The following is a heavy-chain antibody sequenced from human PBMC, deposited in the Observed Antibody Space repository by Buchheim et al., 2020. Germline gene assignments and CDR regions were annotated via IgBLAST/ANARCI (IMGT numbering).Heavy chain of an antibody. CDR3: ARESFGGPFDY. Sequence: QVQLVESGGGVVQPGRSLRLSCAASGFTFSSYAMHWVRQAPGKGLEWVAVISYDGSNKYYADSVKGRFTISRDNSKNTLYLQMNSLRAEDTAVDYCARESFGGPFDYWGQGTL. CDR2: ISYDGSNK. CDR1: GFTFSSYA. J-gene: IGHJ4*02. V-gene: IGHV3-30*04. D-gene: IGHD3-10*01.